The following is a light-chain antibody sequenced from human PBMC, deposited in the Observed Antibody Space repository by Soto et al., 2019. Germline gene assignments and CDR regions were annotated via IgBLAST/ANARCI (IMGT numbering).Light chain of an antibody. Sequence: EIVLTQSPGTLSLSPGERATLSCRASQSFSNNYLAWYQQKPGQAPRLLIYGASNRATGIPDRFSGSGSGTDFTLTISRLEPEDFAVYYCQQYGSSPPITFGQGTRLEIK. J-gene: IGKJ5*01. CDR2: GAS. CDR1: QSFSNNY. CDR3: QQYGSSPPIT. V-gene: IGKV3-20*01.